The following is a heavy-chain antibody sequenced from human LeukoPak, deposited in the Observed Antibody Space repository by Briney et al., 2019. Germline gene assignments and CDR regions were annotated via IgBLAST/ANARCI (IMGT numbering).Heavy chain of an antibody. J-gene: IGHJ3*02. V-gene: IGHV4-34*01. CDR1: GGSISSYY. CDR3: ARVTVVPAAKGRAFDI. Sequence: PSETLSLTCTVSGGSISSYYWSWIRQPPGKGLEWIGEINHSGSTNYNPSLKSRVTISVDTSKNQFSLKLSSVTAADTAVYYCARVTVVPAAKGRAFDIWGQGTMVTVSS. CDR2: INHSGST. D-gene: IGHD2-2*01.